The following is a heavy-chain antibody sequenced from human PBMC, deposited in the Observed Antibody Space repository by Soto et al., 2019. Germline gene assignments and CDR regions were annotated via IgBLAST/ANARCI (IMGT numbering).Heavy chain of an antibody. CDR1: GGTFSSYA. CDR2: IIPIFGTA. J-gene: IGHJ1*01. CDR3: ARDPYDDSSGYPLSQH. D-gene: IGHD3-22*01. Sequence: ASVKVSCKASGGTFSSYAISWVRQAPGQGLEWMGGIIPIFGTANYAQKFQGRVTITADESTSTAYMELSSLRSEDTAVYYCARDPYDDSSGYPLSQHWGQGTLVTVSS. V-gene: IGHV1-69*13.